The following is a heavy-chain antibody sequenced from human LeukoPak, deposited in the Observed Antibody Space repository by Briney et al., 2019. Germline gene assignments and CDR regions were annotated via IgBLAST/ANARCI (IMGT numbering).Heavy chain of an antibody. Sequence: GGSLRLSCAASGFTFSRHSMNWVRQAPGKGLEWVSSISSSSIYIYYADSVKGRFTISRDNSKNTLSLQMNSLRAEDTAVYYCAKIGGNVVFWGQGTLVTVSS. J-gene: IGHJ4*02. CDR1: GFTFSRHS. CDR3: AKIGGNVVF. CDR2: ISSSSIYI. V-gene: IGHV3-21*04. D-gene: IGHD4-23*01.